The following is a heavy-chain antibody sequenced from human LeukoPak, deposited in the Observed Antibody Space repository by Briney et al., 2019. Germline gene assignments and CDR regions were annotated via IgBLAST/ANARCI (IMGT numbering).Heavy chain of an antibody. J-gene: IGHJ6*02. CDR1: GGSISSYY. V-gene: IGHV4-59*08. Sequence: SETLSLTCTVSGGSISSYYWSWIRQPPGKGLEWIGYIYYSGSTNYNPSLKSRVTISVDTSKNQFSLKLSSVTAADTAVYYCARHGSVSGWYGLPYYYYGMDVWGQGTTVTVSS. CDR2: IYYSGST. CDR3: ARHGSVSGWYGLPYYYYGMDV. D-gene: IGHD6-19*01.